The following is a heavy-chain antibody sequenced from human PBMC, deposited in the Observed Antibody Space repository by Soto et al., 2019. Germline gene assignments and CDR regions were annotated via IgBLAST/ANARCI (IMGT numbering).Heavy chain of an antibody. CDR3: AREIRQQLVGRIDY. CDR1: GGSFSGYY. J-gene: IGHJ4*02. Sequence: PSETLSLTCAVYGGSFSGYYWSWIRQPPGKGLEWIGEINHSGSTNYNPSLKSRVTISVDTSKNQFSLKLSSVTAADTAVYYCAREIRQQLVGRIDYWGQGTLVTVSS. V-gene: IGHV4-34*01. CDR2: INHSGST. D-gene: IGHD6-13*01.